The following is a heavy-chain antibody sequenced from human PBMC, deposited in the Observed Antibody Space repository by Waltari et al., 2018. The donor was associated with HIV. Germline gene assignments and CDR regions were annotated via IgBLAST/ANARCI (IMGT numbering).Heavy chain of an antibody. CDR1: GGSISSSSYY. CDR2: IYYSGST. J-gene: IGHJ4*02. Sequence: QLQLQESGPGLVKPSETLSLTCTVSGGSISSSSYYWGWIRQPPGKGLEWIGGIYYSGSTYYNPSLKSRVTISVDTSKNQFSLKLSSVTAADTAVYYCASGGGDYGGNSGGYWGQGTLVTVSS. V-gene: IGHV4-39*01. CDR3: ASGGGDYGGNSGGY. D-gene: IGHD2-21*02.